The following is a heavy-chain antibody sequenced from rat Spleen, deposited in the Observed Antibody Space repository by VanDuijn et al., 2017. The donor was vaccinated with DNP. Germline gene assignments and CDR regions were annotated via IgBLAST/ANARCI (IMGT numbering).Heavy chain of an antibody. D-gene: IGHD4-3*01. CDR2: MRYNGDT. J-gene: IGHJ2*01. CDR1: GFSLTDYC. Sequence: QVQLTESGPGLVQPSETLSLTCTVSGFSLTDYCVYWVRQPSGKGLEWMGRMRYNGDTAYNSALKSRLSVSRDTSKNQVFLKMNSLQTDDTGTYYCTKDGGTWGYLDYWGQGVMVTVSS. CDR3: TKDGGTWGYLDY. V-gene: IGHV2-8*01.